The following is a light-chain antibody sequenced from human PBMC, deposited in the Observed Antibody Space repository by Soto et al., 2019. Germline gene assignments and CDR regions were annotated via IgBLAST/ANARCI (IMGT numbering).Light chain of an antibody. CDR1: SSDVGSYNL. CDR2: EGS. CDR3: CSYADSSTYV. V-gene: IGLV2-23*01. Sequence: QSVLTQPAAVSGSPGQSITISGTGTSSDVGSYNLVSWYQQHPGEAPKLMIYEGSKRPSGVSNRFSGSRSGNTASLTISGLQAEDDADYYCCSYADSSTYVFGTGTKVTVL. J-gene: IGLJ1*01.